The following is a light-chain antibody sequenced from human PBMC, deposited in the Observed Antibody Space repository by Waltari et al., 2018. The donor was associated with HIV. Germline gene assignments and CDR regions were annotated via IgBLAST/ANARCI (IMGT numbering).Light chain of an antibody. CDR3: YSTDSTGNHGV. CDR1: ALSKKY. J-gene: IGLJ2*01. V-gene: IGLV3-10*01. CDR2: EDS. Sequence: SYELTQPPSVSVSPGQTARITCSGDALSKKYAYWYQQKSRQAPVLVIYEDSKRPPGIPERFSGSSSGTMATLAISGAQVEDEADFLCYSTDSTGNHGVFGGGTKLTVL.